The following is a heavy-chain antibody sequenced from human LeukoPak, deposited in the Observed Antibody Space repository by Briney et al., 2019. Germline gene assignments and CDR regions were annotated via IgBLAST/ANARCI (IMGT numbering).Heavy chain of an antibody. D-gene: IGHD1-26*01. V-gene: IGHV3-23*01. CDR1: GFTFSSYA. Sequence: GGSLRLSCAASGFTFSSYAMSWVRQAPGKGLGWVSAISGSGGSTYYADSVKGRFTISRDNSKNTLYLQMNSLRAEDTAVYYCAKGQVGATRKGWFDPWGQGTLVTVSS. J-gene: IGHJ5*02. CDR2: ISGSGGST. CDR3: AKGQVGATRKGWFDP.